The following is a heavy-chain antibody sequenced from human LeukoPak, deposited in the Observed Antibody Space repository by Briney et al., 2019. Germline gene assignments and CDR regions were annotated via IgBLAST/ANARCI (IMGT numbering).Heavy chain of an antibody. D-gene: IGHD3-10*01. V-gene: IGHV3-7*01. CDR2: MNMDERET. CDR3: GRHRSGSGTYFIDY. CDR1: GFTFSSYS. J-gene: IGHJ4*02. Sequence: SGGSLRLSCVVSGFTFSSYSMIWVRQAPGKGLQWVASMNMDERETKYVESVKGRFTISRDNAKNSLYLQMNSLRAEDTAVYYCGRHRSGSGTYFIDYWGQGTLVSDS.